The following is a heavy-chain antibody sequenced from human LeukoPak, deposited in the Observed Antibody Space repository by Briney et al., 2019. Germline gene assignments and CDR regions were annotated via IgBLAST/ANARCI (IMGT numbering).Heavy chain of an antibody. Sequence: PGGSLRLSCAASGFTVSSNYMSWVRQAPGKGLEWVSVIYSGGSTYYADSVKGRFTISRDNSKNTLYLQMNSLRADDTALYRCAKDLFYSFDIWGQGTMVTVSS. D-gene: IGHD2/OR15-2a*01. CDR1: GFTVSSNY. CDR2: IYSGGST. J-gene: IGHJ3*02. CDR3: AKDLFYSFDI. V-gene: IGHV3-53*05.